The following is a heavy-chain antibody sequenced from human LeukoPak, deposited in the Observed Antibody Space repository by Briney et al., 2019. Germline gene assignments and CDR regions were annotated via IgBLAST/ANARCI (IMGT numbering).Heavy chain of an antibody. CDR3: ASLRSVDTAMVFDY. CDR1: GVSISSYY. J-gene: IGHJ4*02. V-gene: IGHV4-59*01. D-gene: IGHD5-18*01. CDR2: IYYSGST. Sequence: PSETLSLTCTVSGVSISSYYWSWIRQPPGKGLEWIGYIYYSGSTNYNPSLKSRVTISVDTSKNQFSLKLSSVTAADTAVYYCASLRSVDTAMVFDYWGQGTLVTVSS.